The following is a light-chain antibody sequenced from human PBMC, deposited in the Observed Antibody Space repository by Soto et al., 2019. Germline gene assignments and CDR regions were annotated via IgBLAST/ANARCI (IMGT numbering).Light chain of an antibody. CDR2: GNS. V-gene: IGLV1-40*01. Sequence: QAVVTQPPSVSGAPGQRVTISCTGSSSNIGAGYDVHWYQQLPGTAPKLLIYGNSNRPSGVPDRFSGSKSGTSASLAITGLRAEDDAVYYCESYDSSLSALFGGGTKVTV. J-gene: IGLJ3*02. CDR1: SSNIGAGYD. CDR3: ESYDSSLSAL.